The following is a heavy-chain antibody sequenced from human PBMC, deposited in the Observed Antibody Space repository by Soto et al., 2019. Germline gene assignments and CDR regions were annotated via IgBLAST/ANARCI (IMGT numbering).Heavy chain of an antibody. D-gene: IGHD3-22*01. CDR2: INAGNGNT. CDR1: GYTFTSYA. Sequence: QVQLVQSGAEVKKPGASVKVSCKASGYTFTSYAMHWVRQAPGQRLEWMGWINAGNGNTKYSQKFQGRVTITRDTAASTAYMELCSLRSEDSAVYYCARTCGYYFYDYWGQGTLVTVSA. V-gene: IGHV1-3*01. J-gene: IGHJ4*02. CDR3: ARTCGYYFYDY.